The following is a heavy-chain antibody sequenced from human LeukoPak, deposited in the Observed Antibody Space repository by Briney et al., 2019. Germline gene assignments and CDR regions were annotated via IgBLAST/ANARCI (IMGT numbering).Heavy chain of an antibody. Sequence: SETLSLTCGVSGGSVSATNWWTWVRQPPGEGLEWIGEVHLSGRTHYNPSLESRVTMSVDMSENHISLRLTSVTAADTAVYYCAREGGPYRPLDYSGQGTLVTVSS. CDR1: GGSVSATNW. CDR3: AREGGPYRPLDY. V-gene: IGHV4-4*02. J-gene: IGHJ4*02. CDR2: VHLSGRT.